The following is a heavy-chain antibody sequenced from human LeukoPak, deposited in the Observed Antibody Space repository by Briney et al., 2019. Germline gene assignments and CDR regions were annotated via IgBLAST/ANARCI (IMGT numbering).Heavy chain of an antibody. CDR1: GGSVSSGSCY. J-gene: IGHJ4*02. D-gene: IGHD3-3*01. V-gene: IGHV4-61*01. CDR2: IYYSGST. Sequence: PSETLSLTCTVSGGSVSSGSCYWSWIRQPPGKGLEWIGYIYYSGSTNYNPSLKSRVTISVDTSKNQFSLKLSSVTAADTAVYYCARQLGGYDFWSGYSFDYWGQGTLVTVSS. CDR3: ARQLGGYDFWSGYSFDY.